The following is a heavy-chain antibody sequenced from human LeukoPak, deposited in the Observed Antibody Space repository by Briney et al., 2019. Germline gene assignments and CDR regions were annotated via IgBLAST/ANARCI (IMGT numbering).Heavy chain of an antibody. CDR2: IYHSGTT. J-gene: IGHJ3*02. CDR1: GYSISSGYY. D-gene: IGHD1-14*01. V-gene: IGHV4-38-2*02. CDR3: ARDRRYPRYAFDI. Sequence: NPSETLSLTCTVSGYSISSGYYWGWIRQPPGKGLEWIGIIYHSGTTYYSPSLKSRVTISVDTSKNQFSLKLSSVTAADTAVYYCARDRRYPRYAFDIWGQGTMVTVSS.